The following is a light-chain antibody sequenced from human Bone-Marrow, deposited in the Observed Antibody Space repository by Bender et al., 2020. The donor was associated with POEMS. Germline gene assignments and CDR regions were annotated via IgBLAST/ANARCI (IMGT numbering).Light chain of an antibody. V-gene: IGLV3-25*03. CDR2: KDN. J-gene: IGLJ3*02. Sequence: SYELTQPPSVSVSPGQTARITCSGDALPKQYAYWYQQKPGQAPVLVMYKDNQRSSGIPERFSGSSSGTTVTLTISGVQAEDEADYYCQSSDSTGSFWVFGGGTKLTVL. CDR3: QSSDSTGSFWV. CDR1: ALPKQY.